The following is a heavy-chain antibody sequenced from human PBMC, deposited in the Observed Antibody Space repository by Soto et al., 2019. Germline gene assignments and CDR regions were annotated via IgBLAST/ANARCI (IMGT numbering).Heavy chain of an antibody. CDR3: ARDSPPVDY. CDR2: ISAYNGNT. J-gene: IGHJ4*02. Sequence: QVQLVQSGAEVKKPGASVKVSCKASGYTFSSYGISWVRQAPGKGHEWMGWISAYNGNTKYAQKIQGRVTMTTDTSTSTAYIELRSLRSDDTAVYYCARDSPPVDYWGQGTLVTVSS. V-gene: IGHV1-18*01. CDR1: GYTFSSYG.